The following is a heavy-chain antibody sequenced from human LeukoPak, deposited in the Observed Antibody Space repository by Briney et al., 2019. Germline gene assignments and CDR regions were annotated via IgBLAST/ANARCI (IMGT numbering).Heavy chain of an antibody. V-gene: IGHV3-23*01. CDR3: AKRMCRGAVAALFDY. Sequence: GGSLRLSCAASGFTFSSYAMSWVRQAPGKGLEWVSAISGSGGSTYYADSVKGRFTISRDNFKNTLYLQMNSLRAEDTAVYYCAKRMCRGAVAALFDYWGQGTLVTVSS. CDR2: ISGSGGST. D-gene: IGHD6-19*01. CDR1: GFTFSSYA. J-gene: IGHJ4*02.